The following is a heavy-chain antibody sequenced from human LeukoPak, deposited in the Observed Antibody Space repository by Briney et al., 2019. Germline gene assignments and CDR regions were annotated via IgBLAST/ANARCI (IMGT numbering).Heavy chain of an antibody. Sequence: SETLSLTCTVSSASVNNYYWNWVRQPPGKGLEWIGYFLYSGSPMYNPSLKSRVTISVDTSKNQFSLKLSSVTAADTAVYYCARVGGTNYYYYGMDVWGQGTTVTVSS. D-gene: IGHD2-2*01. J-gene: IGHJ6*02. CDR1: SASVNNYY. CDR2: FLYSGSP. CDR3: ARVGGTNYYYYGMDV. V-gene: IGHV4-59*02.